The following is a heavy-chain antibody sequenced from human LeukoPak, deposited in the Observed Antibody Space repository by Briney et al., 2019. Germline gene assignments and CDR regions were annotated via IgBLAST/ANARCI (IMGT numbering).Heavy chain of an antibody. CDR2: IYYSGST. CDR3: ARRRSSSWFAFGI. V-gene: IGHV4-59*08. Sequence: SETLSLTCTVSGGSISSYYWSWIRQPPGKGLEWIGYIYYSGSTNYNPSLKSRVTISVDTSKNQFSLKLSSVTAADTAVYYCARRRSSSWFAFGIWGQGTMVTVSS. J-gene: IGHJ3*02. CDR1: GGSISSYY. D-gene: IGHD6-13*01.